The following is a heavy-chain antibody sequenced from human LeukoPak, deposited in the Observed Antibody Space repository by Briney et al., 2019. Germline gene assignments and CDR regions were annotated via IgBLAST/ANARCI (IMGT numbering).Heavy chain of an antibody. V-gene: IGHV3-30*01. Sequence: GRSLRLSCASSGFTFSSYAMHWVRQAPGKGLEWVAVISYDGSNKYYADSVKGRFTISRDNSTNTLYLRMNRVRAEDTAVYCCARIGGSSSPWGQGTLVTVSS. CDR2: ISYDGSNK. J-gene: IGHJ5*02. CDR3: ARIGGSSSP. CDR1: GFTFSSYA. D-gene: IGHD2-15*01.